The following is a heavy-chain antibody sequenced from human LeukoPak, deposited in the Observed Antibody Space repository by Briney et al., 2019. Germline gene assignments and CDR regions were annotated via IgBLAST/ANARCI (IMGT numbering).Heavy chain of an antibody. V-gene: IGHV1-18*01. CDR2: ISAYNGNT. CDR3: ARGYYDFWSGYSEYYFDY. D-gene: IGHD3-3*01. J-gene: IGHJ4*02. Sequence: ASVKVSCRASGYTFTRYGISWGRQAPGQGGEGMGWISAYNGNTNYAQKLQGRVTMTTDTSTSTAYMELRSLRSDDTAVYYCARGYYDFWSGYSEYYFDYWGQGTLVTVSS. CDR1: GYTFTRYG.